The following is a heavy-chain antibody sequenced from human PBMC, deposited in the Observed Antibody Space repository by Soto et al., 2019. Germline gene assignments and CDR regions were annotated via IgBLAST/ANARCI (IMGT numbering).Heavy chain of an antibody. V-gene: IGHV3-9*01. J-gene: IGHJ4*02. CDR2: ISWNSGSV. Sequence: EVQVVESGGGLVQPGRALRLSCAASGFTFEDFAMHWVRQAPGKGLEWVSSISWNSGSVGYVDSVKGRFTISRDNAKNSLYLQMNSLRAEDTALYYCTKDISGWTSITSRFDYWGQGTLVTVSS. CDR1: GFTFEDFA. CDR3: TKDISGWTSITSRFDY. D-gene: IGHD6-19*01.